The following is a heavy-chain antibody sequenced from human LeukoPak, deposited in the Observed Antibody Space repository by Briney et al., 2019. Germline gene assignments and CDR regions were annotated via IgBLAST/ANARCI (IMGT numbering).Heavy chain of an antibody. CDR2: INHSGST. CDR1: GGSFSGYY. V-gene: IGHV4-34*01. Sequence: SETLSLTCAVYGGSFSGYYWSWIRQPPGKGLEWIGEINHSGSTNYNPSLKSRVTISVDTSKNQFSMKLSSVTAADTAVYYCAGWGSSRRPTWDWGQGTLVTVSS. J-gene: IGHJ4*02. CDR3: AGWGSSRRPTWD. D-gene: IGHD3-10*01.